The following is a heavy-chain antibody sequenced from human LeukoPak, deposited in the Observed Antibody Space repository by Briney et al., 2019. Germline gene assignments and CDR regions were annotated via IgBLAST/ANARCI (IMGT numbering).Heavy chain of an antibody. CDR3: ARERLSYYYYYMDV. CDR2: ISAYNGNT. V-gene: IGHV1-18*01. CDR1: GYTFTSYG. D-gene: IGHD1-1*01. Sequence: GASVKVPCKASGYTFTSYGISWARQAPGQGLEWMGWISAYNGNTNYAQKLQGRVTMTTDTSTSTAYMELRSLRSDDTAVYYCARERLSYYYYYMDVWGKGTTVTVSS. J-gene: IGHJ6*03.